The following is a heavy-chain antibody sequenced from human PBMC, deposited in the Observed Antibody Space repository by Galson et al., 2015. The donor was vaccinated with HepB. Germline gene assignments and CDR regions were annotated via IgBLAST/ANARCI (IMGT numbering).Heavy chain of an antibody. CDR1: GYTFSDLS. J-gene: IGHJ4*02. V-gene: IGHV1-24*01. CDR3: ATGRLGIYFDFDY. Sequence: VSCKVSGYTFSDLSMHWLRQAPGKGLEWMGGFDPENDKTIYAQNFKGRVTMTDDTSTDTAYMRLSGLRSDDTAVYYCATGRLGIYFDFDYWGQGTLVTVSS. D-gene: IGHD7-27*01. CDR2: FDPENDKT.